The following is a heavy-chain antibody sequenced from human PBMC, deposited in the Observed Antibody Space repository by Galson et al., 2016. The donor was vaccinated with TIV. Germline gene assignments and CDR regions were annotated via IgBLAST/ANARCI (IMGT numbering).Heavy chain of an antibody. CDR1: GYAIKSGYY. CDR2: IYESGTT. V-gene: IGHV4-38-2*02. J-gene: IGHJ6*02. Sequence: ETLSLTCAVSGYAIKSGYYWGWIRQPPGKGLQWIGSIYESGTTYYNPSLKSRLTMSVDTSKNQISLKLSSVTAADTAVYYCVREGSTVTMHHYFGMDVWGQGTSVTVSS. D-gene: IGHD4-17*01. CDR3: VREGSTVTMHHYFGMDV.